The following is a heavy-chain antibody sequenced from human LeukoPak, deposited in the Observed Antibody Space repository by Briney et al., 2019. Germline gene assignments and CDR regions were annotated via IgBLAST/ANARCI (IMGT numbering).Heavy chain of an antibody. CDR3: AKDQGIAAAGLFDY. J-gene: IGHJ4*02. D-gene: IGHD6-13*01. CDR2: FSWNSGSI. V-gene: IGHV3-9*01. Sequence: GRSLRLSCAASGFTFDDYAMHWVRQAPGKGLEWVSGFSWNSGSIGYADSVKGRFTISRDNAKNSLYLQMNSLRAEGTALYYCAKDQGIAAAGLFDYWGQGTLVTVSS. CDR1: GFTFDDYA.